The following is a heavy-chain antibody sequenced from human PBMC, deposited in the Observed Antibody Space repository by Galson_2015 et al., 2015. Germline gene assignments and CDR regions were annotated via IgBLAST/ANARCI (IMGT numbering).Heavy chain of an antibody. J-gene: IGHJ4*02. D-gene: IGHD1-1*01. Sequence: SLRLSCAASGFTVSSNYMSWVRQAPGKGLEWVSFTYGDGSTYYADSVKGRLTISRDNSKNTLYLQMNSLRAEDTAVYYCARGLGATGQKYFDYWGQGTLVTVSS. CDR3: ARGLGATGQKYFDY. V-gene: IGHV3-53*01. CDR2: TYGDGST. CDR1: GFTVSSNY.